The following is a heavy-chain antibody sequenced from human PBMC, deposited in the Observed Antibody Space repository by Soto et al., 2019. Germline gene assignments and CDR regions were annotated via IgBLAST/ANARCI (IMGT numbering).Heavy chain of an antibody. CDR1: GGSFSGYY. V-gene: IGHV4-34*01. CDR3: ARVFLKASEYSGYDPKQLALDV. Sequence: QVQLQQWGAGLLKPSETLSLTCAVYGGSFSGYYWSWIRQPPGKGLEWIGEINHSGSTNYNPSLKSRVTISVDTSKNQFSLKLSSVTAADTAVYYCARVFLKASEYSGYDPKQLALDVWGKGTTVTVSS. CDR2: INHSGST. J-gene: IGHJ6*04. D-gene: IGHD5-12*01.